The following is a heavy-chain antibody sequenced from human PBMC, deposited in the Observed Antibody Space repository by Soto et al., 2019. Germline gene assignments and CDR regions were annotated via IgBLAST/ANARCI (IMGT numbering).Heavy chain of an antibody. V-gene: IGHV4-4*02. CDR3: ARAAIVAGSYCIDY. CDR2: VYHSGSP. D-gene: IGHD6-13*01. CDR1: GDSISRNYW. J-gene: IGHJ4*02. Sequence: QVQLQESGPGLVRPSATLSLTCAVSGDSISRNYWWSWVRQPPGKGLEWIGEVYHSGSPNYNSSLKSRVTISVDKSNNQFSLKLSSVTAADTATYSCARAAIVAGSYCIDYWGQGTLVIVSS.